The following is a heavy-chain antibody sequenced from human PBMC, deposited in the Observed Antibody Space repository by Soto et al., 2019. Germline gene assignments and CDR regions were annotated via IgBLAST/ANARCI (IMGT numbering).Heavy chain of an antibody. D-gene: IGHD1-7*01. Sequence: EVQLAESGGGMVQPGGSLRLSCVASGFTFSSYDMHWVRQAPGKGLEYVSSISSNGGTTYYGNSVKGRFTISRDNSKSTVYLQMCSLRAEDMAVYYCVRRVSGNYDYWGQGTLVTVSS. CDR2: ISSNGGTT. V-gene: IGHV3-64*01. CDR1: GFTFSSYD. CDR3: VRRVSGNYDY. J-gene: IGHJ4*02.